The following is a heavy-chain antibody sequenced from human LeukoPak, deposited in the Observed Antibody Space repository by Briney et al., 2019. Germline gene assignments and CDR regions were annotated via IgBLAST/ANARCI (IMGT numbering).Heavy chain of an antibody. CDR2: IKKVGSEK. Sequence: TGGSLRLSCAASGFTFSSYWMSWVRQAPGKGLEWVATIKKVGSEKYYVDSVKGRFTISRDNAKNSLYLQMNSLRAEDTAVYYCARDKHCTNGVCYSPSYAFDIWGQGTMVTVSS. J-gene: IGHJ3*02. V-gene: IGHV3-7*01. CDR3: ARDKHCTNGVCYSPSYAFDI. CDR1: GFTFSSYW. D-gene: IGHD2-8*01.